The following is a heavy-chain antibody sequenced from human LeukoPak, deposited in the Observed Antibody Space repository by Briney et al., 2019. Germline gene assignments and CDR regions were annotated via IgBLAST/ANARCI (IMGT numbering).Heavy chain of an antibody. Sequence: GRSLRLSCAASGFTFSSYAMHWVRQAPGKGLEWVAVISYDGSNKYYADSVKGRFTISRDNSKNTLFLQMNSLRAEDTAVYYCARWVVATMFDYWGPGTLVTVSS. D-gene: IGHD5-12*01. CDR1: GFTFSSYA. CDR2: ISYDGSNK. CDR3: ARWVVATMFDY. J-gene: IGHJ4*02. V-gene: IGHV3-30*14.